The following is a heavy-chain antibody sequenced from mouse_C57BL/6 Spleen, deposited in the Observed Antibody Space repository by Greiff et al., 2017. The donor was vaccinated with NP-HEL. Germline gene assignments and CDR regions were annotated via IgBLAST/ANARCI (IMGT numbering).Heavy chain of an antibody. CDR2: INPYNGGT. J-gene: IGHJ2*01. CDR3: ASAPYYYGSSQYYFDY. D-gene: IGHD1-1*01. CDR1: GYTFTDYY. Sequence: EVQLQQSGPVLVKPGASVKMSCKASGYTFTDYYMNWVKQSHGKSLEWIGVINPYNGGTSYNQKFKGKATLTVDKSSSTAYMELNSLTSEDSAVYYCASAPYYYGSSQYYFDYWGQGTTLTVSS. V-gene: IGHV1-19*01.